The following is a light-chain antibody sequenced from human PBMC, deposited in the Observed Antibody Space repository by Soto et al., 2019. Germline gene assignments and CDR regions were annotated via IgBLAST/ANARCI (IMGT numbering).Light chain of an antibody. J-gene: IGKJ3*01. CDR1: QSFSSSY. Sequence: EIVLTQSPGTRSLSPGERATLSCRASQSFSSSYLAWYQQKPGQAPRLLIDGAPSSVAGSPDRFSGSGSVTGFTLTISGLEPEDFAVYYYQHYGSALFTVGHETKVDVK. V-gene: IGKV3-20*01. CDR2: GAP. CDR3: QHYGSALFT.